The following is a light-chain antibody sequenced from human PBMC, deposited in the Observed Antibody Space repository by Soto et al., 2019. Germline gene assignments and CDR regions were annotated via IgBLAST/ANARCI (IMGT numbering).Light chain of an antibody. Sequence: ELVLTQSPGTLSLSPGERATLSCRASQSLSSRNLAWYQQKPGQAPRLLIYGASSRATGIPDRFSGSGSGTDFTLTISRLEPEDFAVYYCQQYGSSSITFGQGTRLEIK. V-gene: IGKV3-20*01. CDR1: QSLSSRN. CDR2: GAS. J-gene: IGKJ5*01. CDR3: QQYGSSSIT.